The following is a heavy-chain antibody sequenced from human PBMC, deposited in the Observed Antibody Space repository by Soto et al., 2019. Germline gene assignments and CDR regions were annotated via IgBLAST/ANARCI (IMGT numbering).Heavy chain of an antibody. V-gene: IGHV4-34*01. Sequence: WTWIRQSPGKGLEWIGEIDHSETTNYNPSLKSPVTLSVDTFKKEFSLRLNFVTAADPAVYFCARGRVTARRIYFDVWGQGSLATVSS. J-gene: IGHJ1*01. CDR3: ARGRVTARRIYFDV. D-gene: IGHD3-9*01. CDR2: IDHSETT.